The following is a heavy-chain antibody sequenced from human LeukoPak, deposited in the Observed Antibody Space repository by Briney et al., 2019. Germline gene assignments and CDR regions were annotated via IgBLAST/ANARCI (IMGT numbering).Heavy chain of an antibody. CDR2: IIPIFGTA. CDR1: GGTFSSCA. D-gene: IGHD6-19*01. V-gene: IGHV1-69*06. CDR3: ARAPPRSSGWYYFDY. J-gene: IGHJ4*02. Sequence: VASVKVSCKASGGTFSSCAISWVRQAPGQGLEWMGGIIPIFGTANYAQKFQGRVTITADKSTSTAYMELSSLRSEDTAVYYCARAPPRSSGWYYFDYWGQGTLVTVSS.